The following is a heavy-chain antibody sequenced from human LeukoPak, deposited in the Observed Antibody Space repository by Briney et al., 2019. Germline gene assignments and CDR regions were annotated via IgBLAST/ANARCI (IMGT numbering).Heavy chain of an antibody. CDR1: GFTFSSYW. J-gene: IGHJ3*02. V-gene: IGHV3-74*01. CDR3: AREVYSSENYALDI. Sequence: PGGSLRLSCAASGFTFSSYWMHWVRQAPGKGLVWVSRINSDGSSTSYADSVKGRFTISRDNAKNTLYLQMNSLRAEDTAVYYCAREVYSSENYALDIWGQGTMVTLSS. D-gene: IGHD5-18*01. CDR2: INSDGSST.